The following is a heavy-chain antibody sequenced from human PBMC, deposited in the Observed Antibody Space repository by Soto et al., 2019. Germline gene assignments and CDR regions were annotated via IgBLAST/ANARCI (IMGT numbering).Heavy chain of an antibody. Sequence: QITLNESGPTLVKPTQPLTLTCTFSGFSFISSGAGVGWIRQTPGKALEWLALMYCDDDKRYNPSLENRLTIPKDKDPAKQQVVLTLTDVDPADTATYYCAHRQRVRRYFVLGYFDYWGQGALVTVSS. CDR3: AHRQRVRRYFVLGYFDY. J-gene: IGHJ4*02. CDR2: MYCDDDK. D-gene: IGHD3-9*01. CDR1: GFSFISSGAG. V-gene: IGHV2-5*02.